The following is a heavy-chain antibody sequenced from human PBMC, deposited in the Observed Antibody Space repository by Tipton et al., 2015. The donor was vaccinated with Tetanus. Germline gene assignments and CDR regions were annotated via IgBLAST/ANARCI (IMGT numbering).Heavy chain of an antibody. Sequence: QLVQSGAEVKKPGESLKISCQGSGGPFYKHGIDWVRQAPGQGLEWMGGIIPASGATNYAHKFQGRVTMTADASTTTVHMELSNLRSDDTAVYYCVRDRAAAGGSDYWGQGTLVTV. J-gene: IGHJ4*02. CDR2: IIPASGAT. CDR1: GGPFYKHG. CDR3: VRDRAAAGGSDY. D-gene: IGHD6-25*01. V-gene: IGHV1-69*01.